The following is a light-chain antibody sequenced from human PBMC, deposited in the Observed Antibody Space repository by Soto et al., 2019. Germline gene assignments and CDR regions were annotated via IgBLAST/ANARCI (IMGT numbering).Light chain of an antibody. CDR3: QQYKTYFRT. CDR1: QSISSS. Sequence: DIQMTQSPSILSASVGDRITITCRDSQSISSSLAWYQQKPGKAPKLLIYDVSSLEGGVPSRFSGSGSGTDFTLTISSLQPDVFATYYCQQYKTYFRTFGQGTKVEI. J-gene: IGKJ1*01. V-gene: IGKV1-5*01. CDR2: DVS.